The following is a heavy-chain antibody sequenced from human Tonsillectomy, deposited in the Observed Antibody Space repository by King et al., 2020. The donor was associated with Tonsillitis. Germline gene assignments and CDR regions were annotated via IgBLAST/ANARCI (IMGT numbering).Heavy chain of an antibody. CDR2: IKSKADGGPT. Sequence: VQLVESGGGLVKPGGSLRLSCAASGFIFSNAWMSWVRQAPGKGLEWVGLIKSKADGGPTNYAAPVKGRFTISRDDSKNTLYLQMNSLKTEDTAVYYCTTQGHFTTATGTGLIGTLGDSWGQGTLVTVSS. D-gene: IGHD1-1*01. J-gene: IGHJ4*02. CDR1: GFIFSNAW. CDR3: TTQGHFTTATGTGLIGTLGDS. V-gene: IGHV3-15*01.